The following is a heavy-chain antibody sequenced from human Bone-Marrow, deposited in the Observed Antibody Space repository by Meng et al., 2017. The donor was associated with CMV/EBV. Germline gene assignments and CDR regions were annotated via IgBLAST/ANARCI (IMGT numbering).Heavy chain of an antibody. Sequence: VKVSCKASGYTFTSYGISWVRQAPGQGLEWMGWISAYNGNTNYAQKLQGRVTMTTDTSTSTAYMELRSLRSDDTAVYYCARDPSTKYYDSSGDDYWGQGTLVTVSS. CDR2: ISAYNGNT. D-gene: IGHD3-22*01. CDR3: ARDPSTKYYDSSGDDY. V-gene: IGHV1-18*01. J-gene: IGHJ4*02. CDR1: GYTFTSYG.